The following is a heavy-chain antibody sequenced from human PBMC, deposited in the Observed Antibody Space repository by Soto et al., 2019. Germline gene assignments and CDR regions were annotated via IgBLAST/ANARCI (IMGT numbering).Heavy chain of an antibody. V-gene: IGHV3-74*01. Sequence: GGSLRLSCAASGFAFSSYWMHWVRQAPGKGLVWVSRISEDGRSTTYADSVKGRFTISRDNAKNTLFLQMSSLRAEDTALYFCVRKRVATGNTYGFDTWGQGTMVTVSS. J-gene: IGHJ3*02. CDR1: GFAFSSYW. D-gene: IGHD5-12*01. CDR2: ISEDGRST. CDR3: VRKRVATGNTYGFDT.